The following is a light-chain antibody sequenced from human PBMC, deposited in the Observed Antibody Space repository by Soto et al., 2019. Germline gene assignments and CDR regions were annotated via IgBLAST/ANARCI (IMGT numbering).Light chain of an antibody. CDR1: QSVSSNY. V-gene: IGKV3-20*01. J-gene: IGKJ1*01. Sequence: VLTQSPGTLSLSPGERATLSCRASQSVSSNYLAWYQQRPGQAPRLLIYGASSRATGIPDRFSGSGSGTDFTLTISRLEPEDFAVYYCQQSGSSPRTFGQGTKVDIK. CDR3: QQSGSSPRT. CDR2: GAS.